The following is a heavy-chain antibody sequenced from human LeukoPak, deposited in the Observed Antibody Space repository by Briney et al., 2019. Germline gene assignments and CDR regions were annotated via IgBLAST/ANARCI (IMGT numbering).Heavy chain of an antibody. J-gene: IGHJ6*02. V-gene: IGHV4-30-4*01. D-gene: IGHD2-21*02. CDR1: GGSISSGDYY. CDR3: AREYGAYCGGDCYSGMSYYYYGMDV. CDR2: IYDSGST. Sequence: PSQTLSLTCTVSGGSISSGDYYWSWIRQPPGKGLEWIGYIYDSGSTYYNPSLKSRVTISVDTSKNQFSLKLSSVTAADTAVYYCAREYGAYCGGDCYSGMSYYYYGMDVWGQGTTVTVS.